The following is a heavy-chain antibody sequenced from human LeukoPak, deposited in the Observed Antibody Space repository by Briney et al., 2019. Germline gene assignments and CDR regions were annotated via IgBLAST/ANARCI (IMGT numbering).Heavy chain of an antibody. CDR1: GGSISSGGYY. Sequence: PSETLSLTCTVSGGSISSGGYYWSWIRQPPGKGLEWIGYIYSTGSTNYNPSLKSRVTISVGMSKNQFSLKLSSVTAADTAVYYCARSRYRIDSWGQGTLVTVSS. V-gene: IGHV4-61*08. D-gene: IGHD5-12*01. CDR2: IYSTGST. CDR3: ARSRYRIDS. J-gene: IGHJ4*02.